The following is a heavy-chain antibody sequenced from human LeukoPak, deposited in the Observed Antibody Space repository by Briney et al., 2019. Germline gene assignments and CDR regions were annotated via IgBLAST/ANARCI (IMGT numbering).Heavy chain of an antibody. V-gene: IGHV1-2*02. J-gene: IGHJ5*02. CDR3: ARVVVVVAANGWFDP. CDR2: INPNSGGT. D-gene: IGHD2-15*01. CDR1: GYTFTGYY. Sequence: ASVTVSCTASGYTFTGYYMHWVRQAPGQGLEWMGWINPNSGGTNYAQKFQGRVTMTRDTSISTAYMELSRLRSDDTAVYYCARVVVVVAANGWFDPWGQGTLVTVSS.